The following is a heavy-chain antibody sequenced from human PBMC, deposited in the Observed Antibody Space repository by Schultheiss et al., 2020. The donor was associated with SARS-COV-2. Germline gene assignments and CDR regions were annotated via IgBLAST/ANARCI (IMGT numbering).Heavy chain of an antibody. J-gene: IGHJ6*02. V-gene: IGHV3-30*04. Sequence: GGSLRLSCAASGFTFSSYAMHWVRQAPGKGLEWVAVISYDGSNKYYADSVKGRFTISRDNSKNTLYLQMNSLRAEDTAVYYCAKENYDFWSGYSQHYGMDVWGQGTTVTVSS. D-gene: IGHD3-3*01. CDR3: AKENYDFWSGYSQHYGMDV. CDR2: ISYDGSNK. CDR1: GFTFSSYA.